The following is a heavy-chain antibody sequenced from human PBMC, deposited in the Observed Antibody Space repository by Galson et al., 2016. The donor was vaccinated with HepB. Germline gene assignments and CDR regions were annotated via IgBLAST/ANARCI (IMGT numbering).Heavy chain of an antibody. CDR1: GYTFTSHA. CDR3: ARAGSTSMVQGWAYRMDV. CDR2: INAGKGKT. Sequence: SVKVSCKASGYTFTSHAMHWVRQAPGQRLEWTGWINAGKGKTKYLQQLQGRATITRDTSASTAYMELSSLGSEDTAVYFCARAGSTSMVQGWAYRMDVWGQGTTVTVSS. J-gene: IGHJ6*02. V-gene: IGHV1-3*01. D-gene: IGHD3-10*01.